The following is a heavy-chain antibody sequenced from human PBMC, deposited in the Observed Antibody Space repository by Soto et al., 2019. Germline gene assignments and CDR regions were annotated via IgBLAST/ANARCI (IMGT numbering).Heavy chain of an antibody. Sequence: EVQLVESGGGLVQPGGSLRLSCAASGFTFSSYDMHWVRQATGKGLEWVSTIGTAGDTYYAGSVKGRYTISRENAKNSLYLQVNSLRAGDTGVYYCVIGWGYSSWGQGSLVTVSS. CDR3: VIGWGYSS. CDR1: GFTFSSYD. J-gene: IGHJ4*02. V-gene: IGHV3-13*01. D-gene: IGHD6-13*01. CDR2: IGTAGDT.